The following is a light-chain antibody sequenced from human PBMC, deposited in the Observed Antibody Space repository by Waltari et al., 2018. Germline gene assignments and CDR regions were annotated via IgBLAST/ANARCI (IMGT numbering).Light chain of an antibody. CDR3: SSYTSSGTLRI. V-gene: IGLV2-14*01. Sequence: QSVLTQPASVSGSPGQSITIPCTGTNRDVGGYNYVSWYQQYPGKAPRLMIYDVTKRPSGVSNRFSGSKSGNTASLTISGLQAEDEADYYCSSYTSSGTLRIFGGGTKVTAL. J-gene: IGLJ2*01. CDR1: NRDVGGYNY. CDR2: DVT.